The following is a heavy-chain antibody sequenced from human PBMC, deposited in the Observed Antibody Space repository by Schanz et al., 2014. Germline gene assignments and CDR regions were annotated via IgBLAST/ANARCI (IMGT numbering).Heavy chain of an antibody. CDR3: ARVALPGYSSPRDAFDI. Sequence: EVQLVESGGGLVQPGGSLRLSCAVSGFIVRSNYMTWVRQAPGKGLEWVSYVSRSTPDIYYAESVKGRFTISRDNAKNSLYLQMNGLRAEDTAVYYCARVALPGYSSPRDAFDIWGQGTMVTVSS. CDR2: VSRSTPDI. V-gene: IGHV3-48*04. D-gene: IGHD5-18*01. J-gene: IGHJ3*02. CDR1: GFIVRSNY.